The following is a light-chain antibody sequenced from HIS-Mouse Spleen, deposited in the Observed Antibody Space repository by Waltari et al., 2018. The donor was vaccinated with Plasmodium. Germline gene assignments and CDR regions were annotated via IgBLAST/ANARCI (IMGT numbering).Light chain of an antibody. CDR2: EDS. CDR1: ALPKKY. V-gene: IGLV3-10*01. J-gene: IGLJ3*02. Sequence: SYELPQPPSVSVSPVQTSRITCSGDALPKKYAYWYQQKSGQAPVLVIYEDSKRPPGIPERFSGSSSGTMATLTISGAQVEDEADYYCYSTDSSGNHRVFGGGTKLTVL. CDR3: YSTDSSGNHRV.